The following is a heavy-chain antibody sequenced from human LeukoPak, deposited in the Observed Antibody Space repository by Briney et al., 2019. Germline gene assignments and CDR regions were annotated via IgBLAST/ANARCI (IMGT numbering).Heavy chain of an antibody. J-gene: IGHJ3*02. Sequence: PGGSLRLSCAASGFTVSSNYMSWVRQAPGKGLEWVSVIYSGGSTYYADSVKGRFTISRDNSKNTLYLQMNSLRAEDTAVYYCAKNSLWLVLSAFDIWGQGTMVTVSS. V-gene: IGHV3-53*01. CDR1: GFTVSSNY. D-gene: IGHD6-19*01. CDR3: AKNSLWLVLSAFDI. CDR2: IYSGGST.